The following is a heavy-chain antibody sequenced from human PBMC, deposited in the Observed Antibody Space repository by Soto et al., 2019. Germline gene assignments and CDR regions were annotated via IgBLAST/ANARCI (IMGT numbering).Heavy chain of an antibody. CDR1: GASITHYY. V-gene: IGHV4-59*01. CDR3: AMYYGHGQDY. Sequence: QVQLHQSGPGLVKPSETLSLTCSVSGASITHYYWTWIRQSPGKGLEWIGYIYYGGTSNYNSSLKGRVTVSVDMSTNHFSLTLNSVTAADTAVYYCAMYYGHGQDYWGQGTLVTVSS. J-gene: IGHJ4*02. D-gene: IGHD3-10*01. CDR2: IYYGGTS.